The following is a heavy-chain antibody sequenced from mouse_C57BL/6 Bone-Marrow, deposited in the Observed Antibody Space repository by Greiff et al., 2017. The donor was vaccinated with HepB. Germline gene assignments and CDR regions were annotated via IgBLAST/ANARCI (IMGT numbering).Heavy chain of an antibody. Sequence: EVKLVESGGDLVKPGGSLKLSCAASGFTFSTYGMSWVRQTPDKRLEWVATVSTGGGYTYYPNSVKGRFTISRDNAKNTLYLQMSGLKSEDTAMFYWERLAYYCDSKGFDYWGQETLVTVSA. CDR3: ERLAYYCDSKGFDY. CDR2: VSTGGGYT. V-gene: IGHV5-6*02. J-gene: IGHJ3*01. CDR1: GFTFSTYG. D-gene: IGHD1-1*01.